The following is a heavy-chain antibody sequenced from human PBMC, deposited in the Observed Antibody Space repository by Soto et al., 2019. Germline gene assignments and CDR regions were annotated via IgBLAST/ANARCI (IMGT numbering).Heavy chain of an antibody. CDR1: GGSINSRSYY. V-gene: IGHV4-39*01. D-gene: IGHD2-21*02. CDR2: IYYSGST. Sequence: SETLSLTCTVSGGSINSRSYYWGWIRQSPGKGLEWIGSIYYSGSTYYDPSLKSRVAMSVDTSKNQFSLKLRSVSAADTAVYYCARQRTSVVTQAYFDDWGQGSLVTVSS. J-gene: IGHJ4*02. CDR3: ARQRTSVVTQAYFDD.